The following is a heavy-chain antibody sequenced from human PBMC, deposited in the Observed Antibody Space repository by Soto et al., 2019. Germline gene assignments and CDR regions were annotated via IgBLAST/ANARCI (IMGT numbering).Heavy chain of an antibody. J-gene: IGHJ4*02. D-gene: IGHD5-12*01. CDR1: GGSFSCYY. CDR3: ANTEEDDSGYDSGYYFDY. CDR2: INHSGST. V-gene: IGHV4-34*01. Sequence: PSETLSLTCAVDGGSFSCYYWSWIRQPPGKGLEWIGEINHSGSTNYNPSLKSRVTISVDTSKNQFSLKLSSVTAADTAVYYCANTEEDDSGYDSGYYFDYWGQGTQVTVSS.